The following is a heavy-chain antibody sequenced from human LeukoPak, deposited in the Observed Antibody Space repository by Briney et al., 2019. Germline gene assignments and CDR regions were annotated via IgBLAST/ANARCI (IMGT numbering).Heavy chain of an antibody. CDR2: ISGSGGST. V-gene: IGHV3-23*01. D-gene: IGHD1-26*01. J-gene: IGHJ3*02. Sequence: QPGGSLRLSCTASGFTFSSYAINWVRKAPRKGLELVSAISGSGGSTYYADSVEGRFTISRDNSKNTLYLQMNSVRAEDTAVYCCARDTGSYSPDAFDIWGQGTMVTVSS. CDR1: GFTFSSYA. CDR3: ARDTGSYSPDAFDI.